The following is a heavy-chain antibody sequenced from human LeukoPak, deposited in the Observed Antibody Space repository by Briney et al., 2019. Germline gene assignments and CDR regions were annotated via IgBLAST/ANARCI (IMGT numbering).Heavy chain of an antibody. Sequence: KPSETLSLTCTGPGGSISSYYWSWIRQPPGKGLEWIGYFSTSGSTNYSPSLKSRVTISLDTSKEQAALRVNSVTAADAGVYYCARLRIFEQNYYYMDVWGKGTTVTVSS. D-gene: IGHD3-3*01. V-gene: IGHV4-4*09. CDR3: ARLRIFEQNYYYMDV. J-gene: IGHJ6*03. CDR1: GGSISSYY. CDR2: FSTSGST.